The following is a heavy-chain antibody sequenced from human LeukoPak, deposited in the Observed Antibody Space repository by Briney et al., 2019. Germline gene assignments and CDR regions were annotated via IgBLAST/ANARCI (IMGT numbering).Heavy chain of an antibody. J-gene: IGHJ3*02. D-gene: IGHD3-3*01. Sequence: GGSLGLSCAASGFTFSSYAMSWVRQAPGKGLEWVSSISTLSTYTHYADSVKGRFTVSRDNAKNSLYLQMNSLRAEDTAVYYCARDGPYSDSWSGPFAFDMWGQGTMVTVSS. CDR3: ARDGPYSDSWSGPFAFDM. CDR1: GFTFSSYA. CDR2: ISTLSTYT. V-gene: IGHV3-21*01.